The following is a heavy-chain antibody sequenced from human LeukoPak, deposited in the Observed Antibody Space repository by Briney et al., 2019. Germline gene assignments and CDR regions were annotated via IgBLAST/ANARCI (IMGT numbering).Heavy chain of an antibody. CDR3: ARDLAAAGANSEYYFDY. CDR2: TYYRSKWYN. J-gene: IGHJ4*02. D-gene: IGHD6-13*01. Sequence: SQTLSLTCAISGDSVSSNSAAWNWIRQSPSRGLEWLGRTYYRSKWYNDYAVSVKSRITINPDTSKNQFSLQLNSVTPEDTAVYYCARDLAAAGANSEYYFDYWGQGTLVTVSS. V-gene: IGHV6-1*01. CDR1: GDSVSSNSAA.